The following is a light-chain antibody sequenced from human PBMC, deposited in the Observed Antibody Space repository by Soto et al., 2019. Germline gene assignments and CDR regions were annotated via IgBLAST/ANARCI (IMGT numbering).Light chain of an antibody. Sequence: EIVFSQSPGTVSLSPGERATLPCRASQSVSSSYLAWYQQKPGQAPRLLIYGASSRATGIPDRFSGSGSGTEFTLTISSLQPEDFATYYCQQVNSYPRAFGQGTKVDI. CDR1: QSVSSSY. CDR2: GAS. J-gene: IGKJ1*01. V-gene: IGKV3-20*01. CDR3: QQVNSYPRA.